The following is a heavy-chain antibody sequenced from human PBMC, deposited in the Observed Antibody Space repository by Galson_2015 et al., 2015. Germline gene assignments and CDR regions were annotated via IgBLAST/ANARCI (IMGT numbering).Heavy chain of an antibody. CDR2: INQDGREK. J-gene: IGHJ4*02. CDR3: ARDPLAVVVPAANFDY. CDR1: GFTFSSFW. Sequence: SLRLSYAASGFTFSSFWMSWVRQAPGKGLEWVANINQDGREKYYVDSVKGRFTISRDNAKNSLYLQMNSLRTEDTAVYYCARDPLAVVVPAANFDYWGQGTLVTVSS. D-gene: IGHD2-2*01. V-gene: IGHV3-7*04.